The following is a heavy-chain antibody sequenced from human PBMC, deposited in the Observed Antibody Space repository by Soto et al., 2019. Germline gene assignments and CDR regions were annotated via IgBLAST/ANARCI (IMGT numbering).Heavy chain of an antibody. J-gene: IGHJ4*02. CDR3: ARTNYDSSVDY. D-gene: IGHD3-22*01. CDR2: ISSSSSYT. V-gene: IGHV3-11*05. Sequence: QVQLVESGGGLVKPGGSLRLSCAASGFTFSDYYMSWIRQAPGKGLEWVSYISSSSSYTNYADSVKGRFTISRDNAKNSLYLLMNSLRAEDTAVYYCARTNYDSSVDYWGQGTLVTVSS. CDR1: GFTFSDYY.